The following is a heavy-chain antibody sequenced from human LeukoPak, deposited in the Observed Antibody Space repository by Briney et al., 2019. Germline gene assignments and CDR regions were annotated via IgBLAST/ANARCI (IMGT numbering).Heavy chain of an antibody. Sequence: PGGSLRLSCAASGFTFSNYAMNWVRQAPGKGLEWVSVISGIGASTYYADSVKGRFTISRDNSKNTLYLQMNSLRAEDTAVYYCAKPRTIAVPGRSGCDSWGQGTLVTVSS. CDR2: ISGIGAST. CDR1: GFTFSNYA. D-gene: IGHD6-13*01. CDR3: AKPRTIAVPGRSGCDS. J-gene: IGHJ4*02. V-gene: IGHV3-23*01.